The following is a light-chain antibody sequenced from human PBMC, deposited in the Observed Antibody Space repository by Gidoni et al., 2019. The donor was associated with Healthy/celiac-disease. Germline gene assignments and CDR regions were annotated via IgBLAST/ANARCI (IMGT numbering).Light chain of an antibody. CDR3: QVWDSSTGGV. J-gene: IGLJ2*01. Sequence: SYELTQPLSVSVALGQTARITCGGNNIGSKNVHWYQQKPGQAPVLVIYRDSNRPSGIPERFSGSNSGNTATLTIRRAQAGDEADYYCQVWDSSTGGVFGGGTKLTVL. V-gene: IGLV3-9*01. CDR2: RDS. CDR1: NIGSKN.